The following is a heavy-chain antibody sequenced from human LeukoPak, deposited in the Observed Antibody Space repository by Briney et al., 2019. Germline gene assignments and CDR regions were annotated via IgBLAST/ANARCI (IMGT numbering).Heavy chain of an antibody. D-gene: IGHD4/OR15-4a*01. Sequence: ASVKVSCKASGYTFTGYYMHWVRQAPGQGLEWMGGFDPEDGETIYAQKFQGRVTMTEDTSTDTAYMELSSLRSEDTAVYYCATDSPGTMFDPWGQGTLVTVSS. J-gene: IGHJ5*02. CDR1: GYTFTGYY. CDR3: ATDSPGTMFDP. V-gene: IGHV1-24*01. CDR2: FDPEDGET.